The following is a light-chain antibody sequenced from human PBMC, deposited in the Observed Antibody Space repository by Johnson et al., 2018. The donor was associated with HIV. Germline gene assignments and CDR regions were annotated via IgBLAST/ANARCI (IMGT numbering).Light chain of an antibody. V-gene: IGLV1-51*01. J-gene: IGLJ1*01. CDR1: SSNIGNNY. Sequence: SVLTQPPSVSAAPGQKVTISCSGSSSNIGNNYVSWYQQLPGTAPKLLIYDNNKRPSGIPDRFSGSKSGTSATLSITGPQTGDEADYYCGTWDSTLSAGGVFGTGTKVTVL. CDR2: DNN. CDR3: GTWDSTLSAGGV.